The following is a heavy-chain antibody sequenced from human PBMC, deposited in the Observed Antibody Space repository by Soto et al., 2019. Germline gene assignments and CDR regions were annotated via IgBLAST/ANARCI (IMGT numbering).Heavy chain of an antibody. J-gene: IGHJ4*02. V-gene: IGHV3-23*01. D-gene: IGHD1-26*01. CDR3: AKRGSGSQFDY. CDR1: GFTFSSYA. Sequence: VGSLRLSCAASGFTFSSYAMSWVRQAPGKGLEWVSVISGSGGSTYYADSVKGRFTISRDNSKNTLYLQMNSLRAEDTAVYYCAKRGSGSQFDYWGQGTLVTVSS. CDR2: ISGSGGST.